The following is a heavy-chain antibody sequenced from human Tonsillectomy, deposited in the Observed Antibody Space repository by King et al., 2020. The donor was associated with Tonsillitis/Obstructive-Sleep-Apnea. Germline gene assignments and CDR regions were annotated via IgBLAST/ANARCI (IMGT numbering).Heavy chain of an antibody. CDR1: GSKLTTYW. CDR3: ARHRTASSYGMDV. D-gene: IGHD1-14*01. Sequence: VQLVESGAEVKKPGESLTISCKDFGSKLTTYWISWVRQMPGKGLEWMGRIDPGDSYTNYSPSFQGHVAISADKSISSAYLHWNSLKASDTAMYYCARHRTASSYGMDVWGQGTTVIVSS. V-gene: IGHV5-10-1*01. CDR2: IDPGDSYT. J-gene: IGHJ6*02.